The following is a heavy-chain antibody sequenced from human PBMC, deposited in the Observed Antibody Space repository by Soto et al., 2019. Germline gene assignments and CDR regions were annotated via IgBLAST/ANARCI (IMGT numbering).Heavy chain of an antibody. D-gene: IGHD3-10*01. V-gene: IGHV1-46*01. Sequence: QVQLVQSGAEVKKPGASVKVSCNASGYTLSDYFMHWVRQAPGQGLEWMGTINPRGGSTRYAQNFQGRVTMTSDTSTSTVYMELSSLRSDDTAVFYCAIGSGSFVYGMDVWGQGTTVTVSS. CDR3: AIGSGSFVYGMDV. J-gene: IGHJ6*02. CDR1: GYTLSDYF. CDR2: INPRGGST.